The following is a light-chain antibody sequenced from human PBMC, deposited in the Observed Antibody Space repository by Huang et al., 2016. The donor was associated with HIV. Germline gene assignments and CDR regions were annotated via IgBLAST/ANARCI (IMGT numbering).Light chain of an antibody. J-gene: IGKJ2*01. CDR3: MQGLHLPYT. CDR1: QSLLYTDGKTY. Sequence: DIVMTQTQLSLSVTPGQPASISCNSSQSLLYTDGKTYLYWYLQKPGRSPQLLIYEVSSRFSEEPDRFSGSGSGTHFTLKISRVEAEDVGVYYCMQGLHLPYTFGQGAKLEIK. V-gene: IGKV2-29*02. CDR2: EVS.